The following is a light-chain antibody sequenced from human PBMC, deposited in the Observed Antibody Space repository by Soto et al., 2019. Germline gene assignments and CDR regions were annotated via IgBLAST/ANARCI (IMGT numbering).Light chain of an antibody. CDR1: QGISSY. J-gene: IGKJ5*01. V-gene: IGKV1-9*01. Sequence: DIQLTQSPSFLSASVGDRVTIPCRASQGISSYLAWYQQKPGEAPKRMIYAAATLHRGVPYRLSGGRSGTEFTLASRILHPKGFATYNFRPVNSNPADFGYGTRLE. CDR3: RPVNSNPAD. CDR2: AAA.